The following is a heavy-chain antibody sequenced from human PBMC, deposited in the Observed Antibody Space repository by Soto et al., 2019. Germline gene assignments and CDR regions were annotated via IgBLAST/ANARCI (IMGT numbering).Heavy chain of an antibody. J-gene: IGHJ3*02. D-gene: IGHD3-22*01. CDR3: AADVLTHSYDSSGYSFDGFDT. CDR1: GLTFIDSA. Sequence: SVKVSCKACGLTFIDSAVQWVRQTLGHRLEWIGWIVVGSGNTNYAQEFQGRVTITRDMSTNTVYMEMSSLRSEDSAVFYCAADVLTHSYDSSGYSFDGFDTWGQGTMVTVSS. CDR2: IVVGSGNT. V-gene: IGHV1-58*01.